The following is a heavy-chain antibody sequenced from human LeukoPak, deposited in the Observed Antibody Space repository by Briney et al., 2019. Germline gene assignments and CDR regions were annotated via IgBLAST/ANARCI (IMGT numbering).Heavy chain of an antibody. V-gene: IGHV3-30*03. D-gene: IGHD1-26*01. Sequence: GGSLRLSCAASGFTFSSYGMHWVRQAPGKGLEWVAVISYDGSNKYYADSVKGRFTISRDNSKNTLYLQMNSLRAEDTAVYYCARVGATIYYYYYMDVWGKGTTVTVSS. CDR1: GFTFSSYG. CDR2: ISYDGSNK. J-gene: IGHJ6*03. CDR3: ARVGATIYYYYYMDV.